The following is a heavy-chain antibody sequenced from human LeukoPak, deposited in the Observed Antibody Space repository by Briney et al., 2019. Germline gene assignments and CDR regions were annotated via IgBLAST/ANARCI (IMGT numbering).Heavy chain of an antibody. J-gene: IGHJ6*03. Sequence: GGSLRLSCAASVVTFCSSAMSWGRQAPGKGLEWVSAISGSGGSTYYADSVKGRFTISRDNSKNTLYLQMNSLRAEDTAVYYCVKGIEGYYFGSDYYGSGDRGSYYYYMDVWGKGTTVTVSS. CDR3: VKGIEGYYFGSDYYGSGDRGSYYYYMDV. V-gene: IGHV3-23*01. CDR1: VVTFCSSA. D-gene: IGHD3-3*01. CDR2: ISGSGGST.